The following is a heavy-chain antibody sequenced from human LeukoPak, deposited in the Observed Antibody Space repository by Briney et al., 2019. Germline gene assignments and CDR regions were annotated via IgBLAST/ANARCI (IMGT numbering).Heavy chain of an antibody. CDR2: IIPIFGTA. D-gene: IGHD2-15*01. J-gene: IGHJ5*02. Sequence: GASVKVSCKASGGTFSSYAISWVRQAPGQGLEWMGGIIPIFGTANYAQKFQGRVTITTDESTSTAYMELSSLRSEDTAVYYCARSPNPSGGTGYNWFDPWGQRTLVTVSS. CDR1: GGTFSSYA. V-gene: IGHV1-69*05. CDR3: ARSPNPSGGTGYNWFDP.